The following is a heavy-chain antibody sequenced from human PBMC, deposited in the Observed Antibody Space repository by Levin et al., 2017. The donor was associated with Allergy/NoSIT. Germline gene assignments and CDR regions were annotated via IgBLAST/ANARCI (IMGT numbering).Heavy chain of an antibody. D-gene: IGHD2-2*01. Sequence: GASVKVSCKASGYTFTGYYMHWVRQAPGQGLEWMGWINPNSGGTNYAQKFQGRVTMTRDTSISTAYMELSRLRSDDTAVYYCARSHCSSTSCYGFFDYWGQGTLVTVSS. V-gene: IGHV1-2*02. CDR1: GYTFTGYY. J-gene: IGHJ4*02. CDR3: ARSHCSSTSCYGFFDY. CDR2: INPNSGGT.